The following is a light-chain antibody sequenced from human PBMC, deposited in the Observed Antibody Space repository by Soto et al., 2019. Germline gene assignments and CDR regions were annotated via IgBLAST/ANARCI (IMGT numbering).Light chain of an antibody. CDR2: AAS. Sequence: DIQMTQSPSSLTAFIGDRVTIFCLASQDIIKFLAWYQQRPGRIPNVLLYAASTLRPGVPSRFSGSGSGTNFTLTITGLQPEDVATYYCQNYHSAPVTFGQGTKVEIK. J-gene: IGKJ1*01. V-gene: IGKV1-27*01. CDR3: QNYHSAPVT. CDR1: QDIIKF.